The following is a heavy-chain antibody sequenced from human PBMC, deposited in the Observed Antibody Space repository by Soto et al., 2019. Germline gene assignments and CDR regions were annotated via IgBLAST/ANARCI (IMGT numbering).Heavy chain of an antibody. CDR3: ARGDFWSGYRVDY. CDR2: IWYDGSNK. D-gene: IGHD3-3*01. V-gene: IGHV3-33*01. Sequence: XGSLRLSCAASGFTFSSYGMHWVRQAPGKGLEWVAVIWYDGSNKYYADSVKGRFTISRDNSKNTLYLQMNSLRAEDTAVYYCARGDFWSGYRVDYWGQGTLVTVSS. CDR1: GFTFSSYG. J-gene: IGHJ4*02.